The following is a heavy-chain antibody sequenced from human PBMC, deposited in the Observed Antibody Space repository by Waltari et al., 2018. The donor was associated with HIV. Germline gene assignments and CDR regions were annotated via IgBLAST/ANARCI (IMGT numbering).Heavy chain of an antibody. V-gene: IGHV3-74*01. CDR1: AFTFSSHC. CDR2: INGDGSGT. CDR3: TREGVETTAPADY. J-gene: IGHJ4*02. D-gene: IGHD4-17*01. Sequence: EVQLVESGGGLVQAGGSLRLSCAASAFTFSSHCMHWVRQGPGKGLVCVARINGDGSGTSYADSVRGRFSISRENAENSLHLHMNSVRPEDTGLYYCTREGVETTAPADYWGQGTLVTVSS.